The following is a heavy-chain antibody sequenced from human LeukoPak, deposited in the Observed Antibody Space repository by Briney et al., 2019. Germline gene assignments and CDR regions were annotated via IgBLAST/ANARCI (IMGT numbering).Heavy chain of an antibody. J-gene: IGHJ4*02. CDR3: ARAEAYYYDSSGYYYDY. CDR2: IYHSGST. V-gene: IGHV4-38-2*02. CDR1: GYSISSGYY. D-gene: IGHD3-22*01. Sequence: SETLSLTCTVSGYSISSGYYWGWIRQPPGKGLEWIGSIYHSGSTNYNPSLKSRVTISVDTSKNQFSLKLSSVTAADTAVYYCARAEAYYYDSSGYYYDYWGQGTLVTVSS.